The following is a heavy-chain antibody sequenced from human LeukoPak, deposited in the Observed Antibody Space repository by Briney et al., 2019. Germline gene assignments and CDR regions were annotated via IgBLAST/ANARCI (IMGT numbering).Heavy chain of an antibody. D-gene: IGHD5-24*01. CDR3: ARGPADYNKLKPGERDGYNYKSKRTPFDN. J-gene: IGHJ4*02. V-gene: IGHV6-1*01. CDR2: TYYRSKWYN. CDR1: GDSVSSNSAA. Sequence: PSQTLSLTCAISGDSVSSNSAAWNWIRQSPSRGLEWLGRTYYRSKWYNDYAVSVKSRITSNPDTSKNQFFLQLNSVTPEDTAVYYCARGPADYNKLKPGERDGYNYKSKRTPFDNWGQGTPVTVSS.